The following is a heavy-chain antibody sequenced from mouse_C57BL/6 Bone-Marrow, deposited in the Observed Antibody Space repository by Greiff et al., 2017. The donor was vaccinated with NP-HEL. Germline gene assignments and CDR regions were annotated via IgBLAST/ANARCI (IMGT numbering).Heavy chain of an antibody. CDR2: IHPSDSDT. J-gene: IGHJ4*01. Sequence: QVQLKQPGAELVKPGASVKVSCKASGYTFTSYWMHWVKQRPGQGLEWIGRIHPSDSDTNYNQKFKGKATLTVDKSSSPAYMQLSSLTSEDSAVYYCAIPGYYGSDYAMDYWGQGTSVTVSS. CDR3: AIPGYYGSDYAMDY. D-gene: IGHD1-1*01. CDR1: GYTFTSYW. V-gene: IGHV1-74*01.